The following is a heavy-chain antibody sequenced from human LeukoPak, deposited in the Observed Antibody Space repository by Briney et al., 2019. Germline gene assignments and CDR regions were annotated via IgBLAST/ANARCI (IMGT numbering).Heavy chain of an antibody. CDR3: ARDTVTDPFDY. V-gene: IGHV4-59*01. Sequence: SETLSLTCTVSGGSISSYYWSWIRQPPGKGLEWIGYIYYSGSTNYNPSLKSRVTISVDTSKNQFSLKLSSVTAADTAVYYCARDTVTDPFDYWGQGTLVTVSS. CDR2: IYYSGST. J-gene: IGHJ4*02. D-gene: IGHD4-17*01. CDR1: GGSISSYY.